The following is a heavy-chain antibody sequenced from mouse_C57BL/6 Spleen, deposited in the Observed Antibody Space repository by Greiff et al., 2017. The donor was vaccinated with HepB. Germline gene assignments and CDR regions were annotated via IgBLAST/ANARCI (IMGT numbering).Heavy chain of an antibody. J-gene: IGHJ2*01. Sequence: QVQLKQSGAELARPGASVKLSCKASGYTFTSYGISWVKQRTGQGLEWIGEIYPRSGNTYYNEKFKGKATLTADKSSSTAYMELRSLTSEDSAVYFCAPYSSTPYFDYWGQGTTLTVSS. D-gene: IGHD2-12*01. CDR2: IYPRSGNT. CDR3: APYSSTPYFDY. V-gene: IGHV1-81*01. CDR1: GYTFTSYG.